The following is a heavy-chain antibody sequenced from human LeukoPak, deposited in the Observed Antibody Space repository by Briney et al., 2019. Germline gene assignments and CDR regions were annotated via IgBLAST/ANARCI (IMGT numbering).Heavy chain of an antibody. CDR3: ARERGQWELGLVSWFDP. CDR1: AYTFTDYY. CDR2: INPKSGYT. D-gene: IGHD1-26*01. V-gene: IGHV1-2*02. J-gene: IGHJ5*02. Sequence: GASVKVSCKGYAYTFTDYYMHWVRQVPGQGLEWMGWINPKSGYTHYAQKFEGRVSMTRDTSISTAYMELSRLTSDDTAIYYCARERGQWELGLVSWFDPWGQGTLVTVSS.